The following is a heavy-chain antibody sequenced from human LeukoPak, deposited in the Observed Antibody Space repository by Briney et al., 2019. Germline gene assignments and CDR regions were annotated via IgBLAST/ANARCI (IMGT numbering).Heavy chain of an antibody. CDR2: IYPGDSDT. J-gene: IGHJ4*02. CDR3: ARQVEAVGSYYALDY. Sequence: GESLKISCKGSGYSFTSYWIGWVRQMPGKGLEWMGIIYPGDSDTRYSPSFQGQVTISADKSISTAYLQWSSLKASDTAMYYCARQVEAVGSYYALDYWGQGTLVTVSS. V-gene: IGHV5-51*01. D-gene: IGHD1-26*01. CDR1: GYSFTSYW.